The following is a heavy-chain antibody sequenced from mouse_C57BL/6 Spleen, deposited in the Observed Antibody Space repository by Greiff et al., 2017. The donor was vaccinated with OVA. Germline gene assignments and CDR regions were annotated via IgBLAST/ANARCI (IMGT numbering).Heavy chain of an antibody. Sequence: QVQLQQPGAELVKPGASVKLSCKASGYTFTSYWMHWVKQRPGQGLEWIGMIHPNSGSTNYNEKFKSKATLTVDKSSSTAYMQLSSLTSEDSAVYYCARSRGYDVNWYFDVWGTGTTGTVSS. CDR1: GYTFTSYW. D-gene: IGHD2-2*01. J-gene: IGHJ1*03. V-gene: IGHV1-64*01. CDR3: ARSRGYDVNWYFDV. CDR2: IHPNSGST.